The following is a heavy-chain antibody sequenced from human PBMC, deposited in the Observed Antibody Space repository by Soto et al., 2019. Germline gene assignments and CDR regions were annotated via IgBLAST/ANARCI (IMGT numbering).Heavy chain of an antibody. CDR2: IYYSGST. V-gene: IGHV4-39*01. J-gene: IGHJ5*02. CDR1: GGSISSSSYY. D-gene: IGHD1-20*01. CDR3: ARHLRYLVWFDP. Sequence: QLQLQESGPGLVKPSETLSLTCTVSGGSISSSSYYWGWIRQPPGKGLEWIGSIYYSGSTYYNPSLKSRVTISVDTSKNQFSLKLSSVTAADTAVYYCARHLRYLVWFDPWGQGTLVTVSS.